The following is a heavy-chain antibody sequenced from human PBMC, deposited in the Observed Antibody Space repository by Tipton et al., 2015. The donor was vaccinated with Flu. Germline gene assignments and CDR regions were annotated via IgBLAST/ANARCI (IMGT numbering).Heavy chain of an antibody. J-gene: IGHJ4*02. V-gene: IGHV4-38-2*01. CDR1: GYSISSGYY. Sequence: TLSLTCAVSGYSISSGYYWGWIRQPPGKGLEWIGSIYHGGTTYYNPSLKSRVAISLDTFKNQFSLKLTSVTAADTAVYYCATTTYYYGSGSHDYWGQGTLVTVSS. D-gene: IGHD3-10*01. CDR3: ATTTYYYGSGSHDY. CDR2: IYHGGTT.